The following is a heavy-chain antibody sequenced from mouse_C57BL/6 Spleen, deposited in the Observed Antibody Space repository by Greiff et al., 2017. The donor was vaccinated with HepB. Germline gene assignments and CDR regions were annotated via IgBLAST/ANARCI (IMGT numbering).Heavy chain of an antibody. CDR1: GYTFTSYW. Sequence: EVQLQQSGTVLARPGASVKMSCKTSGYTFTSYWMHWVKQRPGQGLEWIGAIYPGNSDTSYNQKFKGKAKLTAVTSASTAYMELSSLTNEDSAVYYCTSEHDGYYRYFDVWGTGTTVTVSS. V-gene: IGHV1-5*01. CDR3: TSEHDGYYRYFDV. D-gene: IGHD2-3*01. CDR2: IYPGNSDT. J-gene: IGHJ1*03.